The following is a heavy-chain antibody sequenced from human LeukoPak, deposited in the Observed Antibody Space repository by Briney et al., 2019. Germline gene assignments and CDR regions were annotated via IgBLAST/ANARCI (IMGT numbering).Heavy chain of an antibody. D-gene: IGHD6-13*01. CDR2: IYYSGST. CDR1: GGSISSYY. Sequence: SETLSLTCTVSGGSISSYYWSWIRQPPGKGLEWIGYIYYSGSTNYNPSLKSRVTISVDTSKNQFSLKLSSVTAADTAVYYCAREPSSSWYNWFDPWGQGTLVTVSS. CDR3: AREPSSSWYNWFDP. V-gene: IGHV4-59*01. J-gene: IGHJ5*02.